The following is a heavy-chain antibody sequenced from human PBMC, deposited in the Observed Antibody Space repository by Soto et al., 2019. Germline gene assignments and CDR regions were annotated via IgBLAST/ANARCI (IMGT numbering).Heavy chain of an antibody. J-gene: IGHJ4*02. V-gene: IGHV3-23*01. D-gene: IGHD3-22*01. CDR1: GFTFRIYA. CDR3: AKDRSGYWPSY. CDR2: ISGSGGST. Sequence: GGSLRLSCAASGFTFRIYAMSWVRQAPGKELEWVSAISGSGGSTYYADSVKGRFTISRDNSKNTLYLQMNSLRAEDTAVYYCAKDRSGYWPSYWGQGTLVTVSS.